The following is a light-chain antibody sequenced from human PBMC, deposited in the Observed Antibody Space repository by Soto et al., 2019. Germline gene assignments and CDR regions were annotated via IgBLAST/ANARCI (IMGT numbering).Light chain of an antibody. CDR1: SSNIGSNY. Sequence: VLTQPPSASGTPGQRVTISCSGSSSNIGSNYVYWYQQLPGTAPKLLIYRNNQRPSGVPDRFSGSKSGTSASLAISGLRSEDEADYYCAAWDDSYVVFGGGTKLTVL. CDR2: RNN. J-gene: IGLJ2*01. CDR3: AAWDDSYVV. V-gene: IGLV1-47*01.